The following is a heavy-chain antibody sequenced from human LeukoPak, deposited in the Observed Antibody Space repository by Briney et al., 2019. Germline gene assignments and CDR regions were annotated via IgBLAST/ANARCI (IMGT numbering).Heavy chain of an antibody. CDR3: ARGPSGYHNT. Sequence: PGGSLRLSCAASEFTFSHHWMTWVRQAPGKGLELVANIKQDGSETYYVDSVKGRFTISRDNAKNSLDMQMNSLRVEDTAVYYCARGPSGYHNTGGQGTLVTVSS. CDR1: EFTFSHHW. J-gene: IGHJ4*02. D-gene: IGHD5-12*01. CDR2: IKQDGSET. V-gene: IGHV3-7*01.